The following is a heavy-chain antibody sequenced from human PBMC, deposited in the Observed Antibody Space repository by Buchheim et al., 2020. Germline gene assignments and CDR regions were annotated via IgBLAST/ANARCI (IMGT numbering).Heavy chain of an antibody. CDR1: GGTFSDFG. V-gene: IGHV1-69*14. J-gene: IGHJ1*01. CDR3: ARADSVLGQLSFQH. D-gene: IGHD2-2*01. CDR2: TIPIFHRP. Sequence: QVHLVQSGAEVKEPGSSVKVSCKASGGTFSDFGLYWVRQAPGQGLEWMGGTIPIFHRPRYAQKFQERVTISADTSTNNAYMELSSLRSDDTAVYYCARADSVLGQLSFQHWGQGSL.